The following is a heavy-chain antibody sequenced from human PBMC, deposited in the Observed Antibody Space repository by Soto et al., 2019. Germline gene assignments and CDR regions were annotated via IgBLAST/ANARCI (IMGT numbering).Heavy chain of an antibody. CDR1: GFTFSRYA. V-gene: IGHV3-23*01. J-gene: IGHJ4*02. CDR3: AKSLLSGLLWFGELSTVDY. CDR2: ISDRGDRT. D-gene: IGHD3-10*01. Sequence: EVQVLESGGGLVQPGGSLRLSCAASGFTFSRYAMSWVRQAPGKGLEWVSAISDRGDRTYFTDSVKGRFTISRDNSKNTVYLQMNSLRAEYTAVYYCAKSLLSGLLWFGELSTVDYWGPGTLVIVS.